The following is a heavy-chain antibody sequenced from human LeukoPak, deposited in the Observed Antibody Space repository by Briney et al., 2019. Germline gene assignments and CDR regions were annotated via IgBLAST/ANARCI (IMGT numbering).Heavy chain of an antibody. CDR2: IRYDGSNK. CDR1: GYPFTTHY. Sequence: SCEASGYPFTTHYMHWVRQAPGKGLEWVAFIRYDGSNKYYADSVKGRFTISRDNSKNTLYLQMNSLRAEDTAVYYCGDAFDIWGQGTMVTVSS. J-gene: IGHJ3*02. CDR3: GDAFDI. V-gene: IGHV3-30*02.